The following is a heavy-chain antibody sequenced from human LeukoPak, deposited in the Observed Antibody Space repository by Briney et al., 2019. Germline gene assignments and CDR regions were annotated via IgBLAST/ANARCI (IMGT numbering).Heavy chain of an antibody. CDR1: GYTFTSYA. CDR2: INAGNGNT. J-gene: IGHJ6*03. D-gene: IGHD2-15*01. Sequence: GASVKVSCKASGYTFTSYAMHWVRQAPGQRLEWMGWINAGNGNTKYSQEFQGRVTITRDTSASTAYMELSSLRSEDMAVYYCAREVVVAAPYYYYYMDVWGKGTTVTVSS. CDR3: AREVVVAAPYYYYYMDV. V-gene: IGHV1-3*03.